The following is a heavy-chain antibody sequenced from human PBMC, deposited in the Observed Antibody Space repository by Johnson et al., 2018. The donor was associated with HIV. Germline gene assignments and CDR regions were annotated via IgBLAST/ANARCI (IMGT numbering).Heavy chain of an antibody. CDR1: GFTFSSYA. CDR3: ARAPNYYYDSSGYGGAFDI. J-gene: IGHJ3*02. V-gene: IGHV3-30-3*01. CDR2: ISYDGSNK. Sequence: QVQLVESGGGVVQPGRSLRLSCAASGFTFSSYAMHWVRQAPGQGLEWVAVISYDGSNKYYADSVKGRFTISRDNSKNTLYLQMNSLRAEDTAVYYCARAPNYYYDSSGYGGAFDIWGQGTMVTVSS. D-gene: IGHD3-22*01.